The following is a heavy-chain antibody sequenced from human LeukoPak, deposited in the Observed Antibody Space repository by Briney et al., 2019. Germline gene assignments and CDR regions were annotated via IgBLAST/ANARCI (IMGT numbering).Heavy chain of an antibody. CDR1: GFTFSSYA. Sequence: PGGSLRLSCAASGFTFSSYAMSWVRQAPGKGLEWVSAISGSGGSTYYADSVKGRFTISRDNSKNTLYLQMNSLRAEDTAVYYCARGPELRFLEWLLPFDYWGQGTLVTVSS. CDR2: ISGSGGST. J-gene: IGHJ4*02. CDR3: ARGPELRFLEWLLPFDY. D-gene: IGHD3-3*01. V-gene: IGHV3-23*01.